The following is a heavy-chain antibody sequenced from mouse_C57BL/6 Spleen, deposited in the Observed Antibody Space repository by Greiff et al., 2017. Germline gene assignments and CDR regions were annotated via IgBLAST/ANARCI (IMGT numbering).Heavy chain of an antibody. D-gene: IGHD1-1*01. J-gene: IGHJ2*01. CDR3: ARGTTVVATGY. CDR1: GFTFSDYY. Sequence: EVKLVESGGGLVQPGGSLKLSCAASGFTFSDYYMYWVRQTPEKRLEWVAYISNGGGSTYYPDTVKGRFTISRDNAKNTLDVQMSRLKSEDTAMYYCARGTTVVATGYWGQGTTLSVAS. CDR2: ISNGGGST. V-gene: IGHV5-12*01.